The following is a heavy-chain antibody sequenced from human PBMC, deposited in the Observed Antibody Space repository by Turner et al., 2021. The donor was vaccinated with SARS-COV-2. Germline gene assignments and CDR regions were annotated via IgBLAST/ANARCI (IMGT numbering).Heavy chain of an antibody. D-gene: IGHD3-16*02. V-gene: IGHV1-8*01. CDR2: MNPNSGNT. CDR1: GYTFSNYA. Sequence: QVQLVQSGAEVKKPGASVKVSCKASGYTFSNYAINWVRQATGQGLEWMGWMNPNSGNTGYAQKFQGRVTMTRNTSISTAYMELSSLRSEDTAVYYCARGMFRFGGVIVRPFDYWGQGTLVTVSS. CDR3: ARGMFRFGGVIVRPFDY. J-gene: IGHJ4*02.